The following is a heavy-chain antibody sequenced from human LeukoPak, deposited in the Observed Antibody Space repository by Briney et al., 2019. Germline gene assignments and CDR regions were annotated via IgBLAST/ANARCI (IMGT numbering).Heavy chain of an antibody. CDR2: IYTSGST. J-gene: IGHJ5*02. CDR3: ARGFYDFWSGYVNWFDP. CDR1: GGSISSYY. Sequence: SETLSLTCTVSGGSISSYYWSWIRQPPGKGLEWIGHIYTSGSTNYNPSLKSRVTISVDTSKNQFSLKLSSVTAADTAVYYCARGFYDFWSGYVNWFDPWGQGTLVTVSS. D-gene: IGHD3-3*01. V-gene: IGHV4-4*09.